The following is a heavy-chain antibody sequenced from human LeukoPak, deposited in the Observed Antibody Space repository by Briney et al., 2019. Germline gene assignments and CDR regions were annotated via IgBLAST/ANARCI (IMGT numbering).Heavy chain of an antibody. CDR2: ISYDGSNK. CDR1: GFTFSSYA. J-gene: IGHJ5*02. D-gene: IGHD3-9*01. Sequence: GGSLRLSCAASGFTFSSYAMHWVRQAPGKGLEWVAVISYDGSNKYYADSVKGRFTISRDNSKNTLYLQMNSLRAEDTAVYYCARELGRYFGSAPENNWFDPWGQGTLVTVSS. CDR3: ARELGRYFGSAPENNWFDP. V-gene: IGHV3-30*04.